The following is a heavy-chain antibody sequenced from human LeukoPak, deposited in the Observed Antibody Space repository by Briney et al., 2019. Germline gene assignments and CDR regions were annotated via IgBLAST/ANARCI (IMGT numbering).Heavy chain of an antibody. D-gene: IGHD3-22*01. CDR1: GGSFSGYY. CDR3: ARDHHYYDSSGYQLNWFDP. Sequence: SETLSLTCAVYGGSFSGYYWSWIRQPPGKGLEWIGEINHSGSTNYNPSLKSRVTISVDTSKNQFSLKLSSVTAADTAVYYCARDHHYYDSSGYQLNWFDPWGQGTLVTVSS. CDR2: INHSGST. V-gene: IGHV4-34*01. J-gene: IGHJ5*02.